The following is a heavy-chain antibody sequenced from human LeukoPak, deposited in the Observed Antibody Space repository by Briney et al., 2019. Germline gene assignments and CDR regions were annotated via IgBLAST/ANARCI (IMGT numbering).Heavy chain of an antibody. CDR3: ARVLYDFWSGYPQWFDP. J-gene: IGHJ5*02. Sequence: GASVKVSCKASGYTFTSYGISWVRQAPGQGLEWMGWISAYNGNTNYAQKLQGRVTMTTDTSTSTAYMELRSLRSDDTAVYYCARVLYDFWSGYPQWFDPWGQGTLVTVSS. CDR2: ISAYNGNT. D-gene: IGHD3-3*01. CDR1: GYTFTSYG. V-gene: IGHV1-18*01.